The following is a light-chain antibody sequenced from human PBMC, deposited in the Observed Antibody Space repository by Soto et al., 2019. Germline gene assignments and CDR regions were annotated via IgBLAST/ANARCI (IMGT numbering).Light chain of an antibody. CDR2: EVS. J-gene: IGLJ1*01. Sequence: QSALTQPPSASGSPGQSVTISCTGTSSDVGHYNYVSWYQHHPGKAPKLMIYEVSKRPSGVPDRFSGSKSGNTASLTVSGLQAEDEADYYRSSYAGSKRVFGTGTKLTVL. CDR3: SSYAGSKRV. V-gene: IGLV2-8*01. CDR1: SSDVGHYNY.